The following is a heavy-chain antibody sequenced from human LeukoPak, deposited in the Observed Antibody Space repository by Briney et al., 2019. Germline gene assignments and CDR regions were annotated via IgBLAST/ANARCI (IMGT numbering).Heavy chain of an antibody. V-gene: IGHV3-9*01. J-gene: IGHJ3*02. D-gene: IGHD2-21*02. CDR1: GFTFDDYA. Sequence: GGSLRLSCAASGFTFDDYAMHWVRQAPGKGLEWVSGISWNSGSIGYADSVKGRFTISRDNAKNSLYLQMNSLRAEDTALYYCAKAPFRYCGGDCSAFDIWGQGTMVTVPS. CDR3: AKAPFRYCGGDCSAFDI. CDR2: ISWNSGSI.